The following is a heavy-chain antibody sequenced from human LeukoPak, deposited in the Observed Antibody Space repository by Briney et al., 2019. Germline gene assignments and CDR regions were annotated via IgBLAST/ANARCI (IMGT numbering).Heavy chain of an antibody. CDR2: IIPIFGTA. Sequence: SVKVSCKASGGTFSGYAISWVRQAPGQGLEWMGGIIPIFGTANYAQKFQGRVTITADESTSTAYMELSSLRSEDTAVYYCATLFTNLRFGYGMDVWGQGTTVTVSS. J-gene: IGHJ6*02. D-gene: IGHD5/OR15-5a*01. CDR3: ATLFTNLRFGYGMDV. CDR1: GGTFSGYA. V-gene: IGHV1-69*13.